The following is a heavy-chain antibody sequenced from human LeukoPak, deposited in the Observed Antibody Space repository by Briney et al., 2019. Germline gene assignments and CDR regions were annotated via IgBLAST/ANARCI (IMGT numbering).Heavy chain of an antibody. Sequence: SETLSLTCTVSGGSISSSSYYWGWIRQPPGKGLEWIGSIYYSGSTNYNLSLKSRATISVDTSKNQFSLKLSSVTAADTAVYYCARLRTGYYYYYMDVWGKGTTVTVSS. J-gene: IGHJ6*03. CDR1: GGSISSSSYY. D-gene: IGHD3/OR15-3a*01. CDR2: IYYSGST. V-gene: IGHV4-39*01. CDR3: ARLRTGYYYYYMDV.